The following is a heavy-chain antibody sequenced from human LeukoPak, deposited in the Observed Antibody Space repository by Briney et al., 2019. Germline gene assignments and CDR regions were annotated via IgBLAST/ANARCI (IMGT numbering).Heavy chain of an antibody. CDR2: IKEDGSEK. Sequence: GGSLRLSCAASGFPFSSYWMSWVRQTLGKGLEWVANIKEDGSEKYYVDSVKGRFTISRDNAKNSLYLQMNSLRAEDTAVYFCSSGPNFDYWGQGTLVTVSS. D-gene: IGHD3/OR15-3a*01. J-gene: IGHJ4*02. CDR1: GFPFSSYW. CDR3: SSGPNFDY. V-gene: IGHV3-7*05.